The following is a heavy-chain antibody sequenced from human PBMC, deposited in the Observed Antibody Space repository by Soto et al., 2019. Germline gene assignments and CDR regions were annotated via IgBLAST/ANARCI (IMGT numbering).Heavy chain of an antibody. CDR1: GGTFSSYA. V-gene: IGHV1-69*01. CDR2: IIHIPGTA. CDR3: ARSQGSSPSLAIYYYYYYGMDV. Sequence: QVQLVQSGAEVKKPGSSVTVSCKASGGTFSSYAISWVRQAPGQVLEWMGGIIHIPGTANYAQKFQGRVTITADESTSTAYMELSSLRSEDTAVYYCARSQGSSPSLAIYYYYYYGMDVWGQWTTVTVSS. J-gene: IGHJ6*02. D-gene: IGHD2-2*01.